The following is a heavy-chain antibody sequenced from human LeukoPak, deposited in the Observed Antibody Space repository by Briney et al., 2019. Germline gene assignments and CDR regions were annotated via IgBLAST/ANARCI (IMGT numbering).Heavy chain of an antibody. V-gene: IGHV3-30*18. CDR1: GFTFSSYG. CDR2: ISYDGSNK. Sequence: GGSLRLSCAASGFTFSSYGMHWVRQAPGKGLEWVAVISYDGSNKYYADSVKGRFTISRDNSKNTLYLQMNSLRAEDTAVYYCAKAQLLWFGELFPDSIDYWGQGTLVTVSS. D-gene: IGHD3-10*01. J-gene: IGHJ4*02. CDR3: AKAQLLWFGELFPDSIDY.